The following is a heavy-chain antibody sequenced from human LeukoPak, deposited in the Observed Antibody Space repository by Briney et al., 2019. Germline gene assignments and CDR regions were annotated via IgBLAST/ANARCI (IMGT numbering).Heavy chain of an antibody. Sequence: GSSVKVSCKASGGTFSSYAISWVRQAPGQGLEWMGRIIPILGTANYAQKFQGRVTITADESTSTAYMELSSLRSEDTAVYYCARGGVGRFLEWLHQGYYFDYWGQGTLVTVSS. J-gene: IGHJ4*02. CDR3: ARGGVGRFLEWLHQGYYFDY. CDR2: IIPILGTA. CDR1: GGTFSSYA. D-gene: IGHD3-3*01. V-gene: IGHV1-69*11.